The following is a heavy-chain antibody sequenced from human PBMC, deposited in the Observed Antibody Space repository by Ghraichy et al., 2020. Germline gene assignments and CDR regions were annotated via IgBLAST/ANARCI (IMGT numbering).Heavy chain of an antibody. Sequence: GESLNISCAASGFTFSSFTMHWVRRAPGRGLEWVALISHDGSDKFYADSVRGRFTISRDNSKNTLSLQMDSLTAEDTAVYYCAREPYSTNYYNGMDVWGQGTTVTVSS. CDR3: AREPYSTNYYNGMDV. CDR2: ISHDGSDK. V-gene: IGHV3-30*04. D-gene: IGHD6-13*01. J-gene: IGHJ6*02. CDR1: GFTFSSFT.